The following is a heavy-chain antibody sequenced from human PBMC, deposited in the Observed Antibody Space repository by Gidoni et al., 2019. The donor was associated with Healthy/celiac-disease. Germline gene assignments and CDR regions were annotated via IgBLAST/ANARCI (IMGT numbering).Heavy chain of an antibody. CDR1: GFTFSSYW. J-gene: IGHJ4*02. V-gene: IGHV3-74*01. CDR2: INSDGSST. Sequence: EVQRVESGGGLVQPGGSLRPSCAASGFTFSSYWMHWVRQAPGKGLVWVSRINSDGSSTSYADSVKGRFTISRDNAKNTLYLQMNSLRAEDTAVYYCARGTHYDILTGVDYWGQGTLVTVSS. CDR3: ARGTHYDILTGVDY. D-gene: IGHD3-9*01.